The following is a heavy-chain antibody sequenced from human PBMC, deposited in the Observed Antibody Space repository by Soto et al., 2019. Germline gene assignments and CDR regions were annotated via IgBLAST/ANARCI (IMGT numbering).Heavy chain of an antibody. Sequence: SETLSLTCAVYGGSFSGYYWSWIRQPPGKGLEWIGEINHSGSTNYNPSLKSRVTISVDTSKNQFSLKLSSVTAADTAVYYCARLVVVAATRPIYYGMDVWGQGTTVTVSS. J-gene: IGHJ6*02. CDR2: INHSGST. CDR1: GGSFSGYY. V-gene: IGHV4-34*01. CDR3: ARLVVVAATRPIYYGMDV. D-gene: IGHD2-15*01.